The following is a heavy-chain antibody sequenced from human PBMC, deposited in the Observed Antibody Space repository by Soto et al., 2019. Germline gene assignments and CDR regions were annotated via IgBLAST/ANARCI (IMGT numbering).Heavy chain of an antibody. CDR3: ARAQYDFWSGYYADPFQH. Sequence: GASVKVSCKASGYTFTSYAMHWVRQAPGQRLEWMGWINAGNGNTKYSQKFQGRVTITRDTSASTAYMELSSLRSEDTAVYYCARAQYDFWSGYYADPFQHWGQGTLVTVSS. CDR2: INAGNGNT. V-gene: IGHV1-3*01. D-gene: IGHD3-3*01. J-gene: IGHJ1*01. CDR1: GYTFTSYA.